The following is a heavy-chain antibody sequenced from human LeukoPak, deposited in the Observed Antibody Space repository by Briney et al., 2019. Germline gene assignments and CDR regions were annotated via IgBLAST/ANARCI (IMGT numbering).Heavy chain of an antibody. J-gene: IGHJ4*02. CDR1: GGSFSGYY. CDR2: IKQDGSAE. D-gene: IGHD6-19*01. V-gene: IGHV3-7*03. Sequence: ETLSLTCAVYGGSFSGYYWSWIRQPPGKGLEWVANIKQDGSAEYYVDSVKGRFTISRDNAKNSLYLQMNSLGVEDTAVYYCARDIAVAGTFFDYWGQGTLVTVSS. CDR3: ARDIAVAGTFFDY.